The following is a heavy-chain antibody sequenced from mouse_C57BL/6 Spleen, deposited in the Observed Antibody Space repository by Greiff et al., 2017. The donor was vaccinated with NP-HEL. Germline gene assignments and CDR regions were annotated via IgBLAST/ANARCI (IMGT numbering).Heavy chain of an antibody. V-gene: IGHV1-62-2*01. J-gene: IGHJ4*01. Sequence: VKLMESGAELVKPGASVKLSCKASGYTFTEYTIHWVKQRSGQGLEWIGWFYPGSGSIKYNEKFKDKATLTADKSSSTVYMELSRLTSEDSAVYFCARHEGGHWDDYAMDYWGQGTSVTVSS. CDR1: GYTFTEYT. D-gene: IGHD4-1*01. CDR3: ARHEGGHWDDYAMDY. CDR2: FYPGSGSI.